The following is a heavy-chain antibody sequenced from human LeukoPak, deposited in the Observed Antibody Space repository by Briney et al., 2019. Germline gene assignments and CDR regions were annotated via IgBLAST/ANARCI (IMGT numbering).Heavy chain of an antibody. Sequence: RTSETPSHTCTVSGGSISSYYWSWIRQPPGKGLEWIGYIYYSGSTNYNPSLKSRVTISVDTSKNQFSLKLSSVTAADTAVYYCARSLDPWFNPWGQGTLVTVFS. CDR3: ARSLDPWFNP. CDR1: GGSISSYY. CDR2: IYYSGST. J-gene: IGHJ5*02. D-gene: IGHD1-1*01. V-gene: IGHV4-59*01.